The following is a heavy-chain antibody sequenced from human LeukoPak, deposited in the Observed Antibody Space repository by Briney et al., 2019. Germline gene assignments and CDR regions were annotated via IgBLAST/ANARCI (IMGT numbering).Heavy chain of an antibody. Sequence: PGRSLRLSCAASGFTFSSYAMSWVRQAPGKGLEWVSAISGSGGSTYYADSVKGRFTISRDNSKNTLYLQMNSLRAEDTAVYYCAKSSQKTYYYDSSGYFSAFDIWGQGTMVTVSS. J-gene: IGHJ3*02. V-gene: IGHV3-23*01. CDR2: ISGSGGST. CDR1: GFTFSSYA. CDR3: AKSSQKTYYYDSSGYFSAFDI. D-gene: IGHD3-22*01.